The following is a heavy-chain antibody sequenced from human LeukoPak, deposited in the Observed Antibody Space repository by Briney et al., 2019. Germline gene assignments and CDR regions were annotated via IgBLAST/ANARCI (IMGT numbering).Heavy chain of an antibody. CDR2: IIPIFGTA. Sequence: GSSVKVSCKASGGTFGSYAISWVRQAPGQGLEWMGGIIPIFGTANYAQKFQGRVTITADESTSTAYMELSSLRSEDTAVYYCVTRIVGAPQFDYWGQGTLVTVSS. D-gene: IGHD1-26*01. J-gene: IGHJ4*02. V-gene: IGHV1-69*01. CDR3: VTRIVGAPQFDY. CDR1: GGTFGSYA.